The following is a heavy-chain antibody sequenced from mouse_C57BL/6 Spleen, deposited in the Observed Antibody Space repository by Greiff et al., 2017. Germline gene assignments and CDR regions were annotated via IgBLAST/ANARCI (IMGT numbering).Heavy chain of an antibody. Sequence: VQLQQSGPELVKPGASVKISCKASGYAFSSSWMNWVKQRPGKGLEWIGRIYPGDGDTNYNGKFKGKATLTADKSSSTAYMQLSSLTSEDSAVYFCARWLRVYAMDYWGQGTSGTVSS. CDR3: ARWLRVYAMDY. CDR1: GYAFSSSW. CDR2: IYPGDGDT. J-gene: IGHJ4*01. D-gene: IGHD2-2*01. V-gene: IGHV1-82*01.